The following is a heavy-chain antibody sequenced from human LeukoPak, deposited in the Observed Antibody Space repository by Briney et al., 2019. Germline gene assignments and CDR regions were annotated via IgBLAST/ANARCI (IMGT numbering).Heavy chain of an antibody. D-gene: IGHD7-27*01. CDR3: ARDLNWETY. V-gene: IGHV3-30*04. Sequence: GGSLRLSCEASGFTFRNYVIHWVRQAPGKGLEWVALISYDGDNKYSGDSVKGRFTISRDNSKNTLYLQMNGLRAEDTAVYYCARDLNWETYWGQGTLVSVSS. J-gene: IGHJ4*02. CDR1: GFTFRNYV. CDR2: ISYDGDNK.